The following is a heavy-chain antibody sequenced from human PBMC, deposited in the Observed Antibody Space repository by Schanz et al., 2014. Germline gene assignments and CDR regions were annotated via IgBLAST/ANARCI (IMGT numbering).Heavy chain of an antibody. CDR1: GFTFNSYA. Sequence: VQLLQFGGGVVQPGRSLRLSCAASGFTFNSYAMTWVRQAPGKGLEWVSSISHSGGSKYYADSVKGRFTISRDNSKNTLYLQMNSLRAEDTAVYYCAKDPSHGDYDYYFDYWGQGTLVTVS. V-gene: IGHV3-23*01. D-gene: IGHD3-22*01. CDR3: AKDPSHGDYDYYFDY. CDR2: ISHSGGSK. J-gene: IGHJ4*02.